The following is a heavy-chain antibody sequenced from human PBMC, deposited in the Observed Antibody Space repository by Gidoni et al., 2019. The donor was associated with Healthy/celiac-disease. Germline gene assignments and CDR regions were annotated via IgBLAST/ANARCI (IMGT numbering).Heavy chain of an antibody. CDR1: GFTLRSYS. CDR2: ISSSSSYI. V-gene: IGHV3-21*01. Sequence: EVQLVESGGGLVKPGGSLILSWAASGFTLRSYSMNWVRQAPGKGLEWVSSISSSSSYIYYADSVKGRFTISRDNAKNSLYLQMNSLRAEDTAVYYCARDPATVTVNGMDVWGQGTTVTVSS. CDR3: ARDPATVTVNGMDV. J-gene: IGHJ6*02. D-gene: IGHD4-17*01.